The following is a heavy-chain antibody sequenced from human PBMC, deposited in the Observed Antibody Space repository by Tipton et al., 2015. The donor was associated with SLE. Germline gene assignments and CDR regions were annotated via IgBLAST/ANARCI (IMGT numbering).Heavy chain of an antibody. CDR2: TRNKANSYTT. CDR1: GFTFSDHY. V-gene: IGHV3-72*01. Sequence: SLRLSCAASGFTFSDHYMDWVRQAPGKGLEWVGRTRNKANSYTTEYAASVKGRFTISRDDSKNSLYLQMNSLKTEDTAVYYCARGERYYYGSGSYHFDYWGQGTLVSVSS. J-gene: IGHJ4*02. D-gene: IGHD3-10*01. CDR3: ARGERYYYGSGSYHFDY.